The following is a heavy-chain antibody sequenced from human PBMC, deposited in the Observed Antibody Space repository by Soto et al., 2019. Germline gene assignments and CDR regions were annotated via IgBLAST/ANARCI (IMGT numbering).Heavy chain of an antibody. V-gene: IGHV3-53*01. CDR2: IYSGGST. Sequence: EVQLVESGGGLIQPGGSLRLSCAASGFTVSSYYMNWVRQAPGKGLEWVSVIYSGGSTYYADSVMGRLTISRDNSKNTLELQMNSVRAEETAVYYCARDPSSGYGWFDPWGQGTPGIVSS. CDR3: ARDPSSGYGWFDP. CDR1: GFTVSSYY. D-gene: IGHD3-22*01. J-gene: IGHJ5*02.